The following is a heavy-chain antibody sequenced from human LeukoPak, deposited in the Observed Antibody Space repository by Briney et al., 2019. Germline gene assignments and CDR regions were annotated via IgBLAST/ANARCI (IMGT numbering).Heavy chain of an antibody. CDR1: GLRFSRFW. Sequence: GGSLRLSCAASGLRFSRFWMSWVRQAPGEGLEWVANIEEDGSEKNYVDSVRGRFTISRDNAKKSLYLQMNSLRDGDTALYYCVAGATSFDPWGQGTLVTVSS. CDR2: IEEDGSEK. J-gene: IGHJ5*02. V-gene: IGHV3-7*01. CDR3: VAGATSFDP. D-gene: IGHD3-10*01.